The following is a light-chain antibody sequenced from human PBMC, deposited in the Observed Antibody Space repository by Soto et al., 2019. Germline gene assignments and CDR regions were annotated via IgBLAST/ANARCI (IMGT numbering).Light chain of an antibody. CDR1: QSISRY. CDR3: QQYGSSGT. J-gene: IGKJ1*01. V-gene: IGKV1-39*01. Sequence: DIQMTQSPSSLSASVGDRVTITCRASQSISRYLNWYQQKPGKAPNLLIYVASSLQSEVPSRFSGSGSGTDFTLTITSLQPEDFAVYYCQQYGSSGTFGQGTKVDIK. CDR2: VAS.